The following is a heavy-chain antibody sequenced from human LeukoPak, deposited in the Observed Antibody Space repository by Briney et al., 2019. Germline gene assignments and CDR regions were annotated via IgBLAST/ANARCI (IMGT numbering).Heavy chain of an antibody. CDR3: ARRERSYYGY. J-gene: IGHJ4*02. CDR1: GGTFSSYT. D-gene: IGHD5-24*01. V-gene: IGHV1-69*13. Sequence: ASVKVSCKASGGTFSSYTISWTRQAPGQGLEWMGGIIPIFGTANYAQKFQGRVTITADESTSTAYMELSSLRSEDTAVYYCARRERSYYGYWGQGTLVTVSS. CDR2: IIPIFGTA.